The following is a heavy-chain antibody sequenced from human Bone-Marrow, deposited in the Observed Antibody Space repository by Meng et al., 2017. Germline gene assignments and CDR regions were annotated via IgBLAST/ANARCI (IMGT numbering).Heavy chain of an antibody. Sequence: QVHLQESGPGLVKPSPTLSLTCTVSGGSISSGSYYWSWIRQPAGKGLEWIGRIYTSGSTNYNPSLKSRVTISVDTSKNQFSLKLSSVTAADTAVYYCARELRNGSGSYSPDYWGQGTLVTVSS. D-gene: IGHD3-10*01. CDR2: IYTSGST. CDR3: ARELRNGSGSYSPDY. CDR1: GGSISSGSYY. J-gene: IGHJ4*02. V-gene: IGHV4-61*02.